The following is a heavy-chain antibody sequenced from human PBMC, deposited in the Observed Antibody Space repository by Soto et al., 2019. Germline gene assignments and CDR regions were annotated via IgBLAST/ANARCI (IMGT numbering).Heavy chain of an antibody. Sequence: EAQLVESGGGLVKTGGSLRLSCAASGFTFSNAWMNVVRQAPGKGLEWVVRIKSKTDGGTTDYAAPVNGRFTISRDDSKNTLYLQMNSLKTEDTAVYYCTTTSRSGWSSWGQGALVTVSS. CDR2: IKSKTDGGTT. CDR3: TTTSRSGWSS. V-gene: IGHV3-15*07. D-gene: IGHD6-19*01. J-gene: IGHJ4*02. CDR1: GFTFSNAW.